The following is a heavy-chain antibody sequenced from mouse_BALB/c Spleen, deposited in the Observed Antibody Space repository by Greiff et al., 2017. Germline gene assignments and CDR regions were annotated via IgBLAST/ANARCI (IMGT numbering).Heavy chain of an antibody. CDR1: GFSLTSYG. Sequence: VKLMESGPGLVQPSQSLSITCTVSGFSLTSYGVHWVRQSPGKGLEWLGVIWSGGSTDYNAAFISRLSISKDNSKSQVFFKMNSLQANDTAIYYCARNFRRYDYAMDYWGQGTSVTVSS. V-gene: IGHV2-2*02. CDR2: IWSGGST. D-gene: IGHD2-14*01. CDR3: ARNFRRYDYAMDY. J-gene: IGHJ4*01.